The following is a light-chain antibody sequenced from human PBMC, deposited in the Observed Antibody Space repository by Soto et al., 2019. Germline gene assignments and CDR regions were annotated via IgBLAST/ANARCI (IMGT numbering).Light chain of an antibody. J-gene: IGKJ1*01. Sequence: EIVMTQSPANWSLSPGERATLSCRASQSVSSNLAWYQQKPGQAPRLLIYGASTRATGIPARFSGSGSGTEGTITISSLKYEDGAVYDGQQYNDWTRTFGQGTKVDI. V-gene: IGKV3-15*01. CDR2: GAS. CDR3: QQYNDWTRT. CDR1: QSVSSN.